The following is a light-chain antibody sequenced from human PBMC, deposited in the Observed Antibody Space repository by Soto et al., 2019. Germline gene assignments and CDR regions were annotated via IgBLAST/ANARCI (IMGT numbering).Light chain of an antibody. CDR3: SSYTTSTSFIL. CDR2: DVT. Sequence: QSALTQPASVSGSPGQSITISCTGTSSDIGDYDYVSWYQHLPGKAPKLLIFDVTHRPSGVSDRFSGSKSGNTASLTISGVRPEDEADYYCSSYTTSTSFILFGGGTQLTVL. CDR1: SSDIGDYDY. J-gene: IGLJ2*01. V-gene: IGLV2-14*01.